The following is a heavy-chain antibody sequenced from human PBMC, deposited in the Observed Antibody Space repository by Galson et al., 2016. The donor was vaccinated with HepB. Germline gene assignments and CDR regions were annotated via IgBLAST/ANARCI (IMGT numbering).Heavy chain of an antibody. CDR1: GYSFTTFW. D-gene: IGHD4-17*01. CDR2: IYAGDSET. CDR3: ARGGVTTATNNWFDP. V-gene: IGHV5-51*01. Sequence: QSGAEVKKPGESLKISCEGSGYSFTTFWIGWVRQMPGKGLEWMGIIYAGDSETIYSPSFQGHVTISVDKSINTAYLQWNSLTASDTALYYCARGGVTTATNNWFDPWGQGTLVTVSS. J-gene: IGHJ5*02.